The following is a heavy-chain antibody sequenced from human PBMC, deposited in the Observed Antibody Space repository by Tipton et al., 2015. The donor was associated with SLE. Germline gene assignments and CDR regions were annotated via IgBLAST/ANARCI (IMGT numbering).Heavy chain of an antibody. CDR3: ARTNRGCFDY. CDR2: INPSGGSI. J-gene: IGHJ4*02. D-gene: IGHD2-8*01. Sequence: QLVQSGAEWKKPGASVKVSCKASGYTVTSYYIRWVRQAPGQGLEWMGIINPSGGSITYAQKFQGRVTMTRDTSTSTVYMEFSSLRADDTAVYYCARTNRGCFDYWGQGTLVTVSS. CDR1: GYTVTSYY. V-gene: IGHV1-46*01.